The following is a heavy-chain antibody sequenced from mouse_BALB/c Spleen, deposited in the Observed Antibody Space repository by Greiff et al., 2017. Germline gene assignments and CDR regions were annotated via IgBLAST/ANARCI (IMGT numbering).Heavy chain of an antibody. CDR2: IDPFNGGT. CDR3: AISTMITTIAMDY. CDR1: GYSFTSYY. D-gene: IGHD2-4*01. J-gene: IGHJ4*01. Sequence: VQLKQSGPELMKPGASVKISCKASGYSFTSYYMHWVKQSHGKSLEWIGYIDPFNGGTSYNQKFKGKATLTVDKSSSTAYMHLSSLTSEDSAVYYCAISTMITTIAMDYWGQGTSVTVSS. V-gene: IGHV1S135*01.